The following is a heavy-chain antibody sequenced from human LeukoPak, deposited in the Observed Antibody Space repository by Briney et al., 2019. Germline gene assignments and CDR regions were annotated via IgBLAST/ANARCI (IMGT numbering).Heavy chain of an antibody. J-gene: IGHJ6*02. D-gene: IGHD3-10*01. Sequence: SETLSLTCTVSGGSISSYYWSWIRQPPGKGLEWIGYIYYSGCTNYNPSLKSRVTISVDTSKNQFSLKLSSVTAADTAVYYCARQGSGSYYNSKAYYYYGMDVWGQGTTVTVSS. V-gene: IGHV4-59*08. CDR3: ARQGSGSYYNSKAYYYYGMDV. CDR1: GGSISSYY. CDR2: IYYSGCT.